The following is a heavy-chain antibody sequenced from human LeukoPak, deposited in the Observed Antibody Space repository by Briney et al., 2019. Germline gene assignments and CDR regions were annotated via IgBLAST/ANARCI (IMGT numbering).Heavy chain of an antibody. V-gene: IGHV3-30*02. Sequence: GGSLRLSCAASGFAFSSYGMHWVRQAPGKGLEWVTFIRYDGSIRYYADSVKGRFTISRDNSKNTLYLQMNSLKAEDTAVYYCAKIAHTGATDYWGQGTLVTVSS. CDR1: GFAFSSYG. CDR3: AKIAHTGATDY. J-gene: IGHJ4*02. CDR2: IRYDGSIR. D-gene: IGHD2-8*02.